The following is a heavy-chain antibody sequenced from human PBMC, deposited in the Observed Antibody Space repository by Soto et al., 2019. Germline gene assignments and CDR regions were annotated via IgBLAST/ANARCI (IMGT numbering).Heavy chain of an antibody. CDR2: INPSGGST. V-gene: IGHV1-46*03. J-gene: IGHJ6*03. CDR1: GYTFTSCY. D-gene: IGHD3-10*01. CDR3: AREVDAWFGEFTDYYYYYMDV. Sequence: ASVKVSCKASGYTFTSCYMHWVRQAPGQGLEWMGIINPSGGSTSYAQKFQGRVTMTRDTSTSTVYMELSSLRSEDTAVYYCAREVDAWFGEFTDYYYYYMDVWGKGTTVTVSS.